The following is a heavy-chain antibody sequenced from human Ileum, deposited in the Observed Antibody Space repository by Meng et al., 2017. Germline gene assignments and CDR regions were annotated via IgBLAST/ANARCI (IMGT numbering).Heavy chain of an antibody. Sequence: QVPQQQSVPRLVNPSPTLSLTCAISGDSVSSNSAAWNWIRQSPSRGLEWLGRTYYRSKWFNEYAVSVKSRITINPDTSENQFSLQLNSVTPEDAAVYYCARGGGSYYHFDYWGQGTLVTVSS. V-gene: IGHV6-1*01. J-gene: IGHJ4*02. CDR3: ARGGGSYYHFDY. CDR1: GDSVSSNSAA. D-gene: IGHD1-26*01. CDR2: TYYRSKWFN.